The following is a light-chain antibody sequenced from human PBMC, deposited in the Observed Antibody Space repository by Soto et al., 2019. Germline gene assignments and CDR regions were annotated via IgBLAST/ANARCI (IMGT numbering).Light chain of an antibody. CDR3: QQYGSSSIT. CDR2: GAS. V-gene: IGKV3-20*01. Sequence: EIVMTQPPLTLSVSPGERVTLSCRASQSVSSSYLAWYQQKPGQAPRLLIYGASSRATGIPDRFSGSGSGTDFTLTISRLEPEDFAVYYCQQYGSSSITFGQGTRLEI. J-gene: IGKJ5*01. CDR1: QSVSSSY.